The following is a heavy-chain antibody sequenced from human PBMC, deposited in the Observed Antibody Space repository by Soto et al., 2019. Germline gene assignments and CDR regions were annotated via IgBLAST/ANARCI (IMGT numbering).Heavy chain of an antibody. V-gene: IGHV3-23*01. Sequence: GGSLRLSCAASGFTFSSYAMSWVRQAPGKGLEWVSAISGSGGSTYYADSVKGRFTISRDNSKNTLYLQMNSLRAEDTAVYYCAKDPFTPVWGSYRPFDYWGQGTLVTVSS. CDR1: GFTFSSYA. CDR2: ISGSGGST. D-gene: IGHD3-16*02. CDR3: AKDPFTPVWGSYRPFDY. J-gene: IGHJ4*02.